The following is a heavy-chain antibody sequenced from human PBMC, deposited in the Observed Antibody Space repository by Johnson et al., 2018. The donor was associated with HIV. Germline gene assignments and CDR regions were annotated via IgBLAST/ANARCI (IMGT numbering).Heavy chain of an antibody. V-gene: IGHV3-NL1*01. CDR1: GFTFSGYG. Sequence: VQLVESGGGVVQPGRSLRLTCAASGFTFSGYGIHWVRQAPGKGLVWVSRINSDGSSTSYADSVKGRFTISRDNSKNTLYLQMNSLRAEETAVYYCAKGGLDCSSTSCPHVGPGIAAASVDAFDIWGQGTMVTFSS. CDR3: AKGGLDCSSTSCPHVGPGIAAASVDAFDI. D-gene: IGHD2-2*01. CDR2: INSDGSST. J-gene: IGHJ3*02.